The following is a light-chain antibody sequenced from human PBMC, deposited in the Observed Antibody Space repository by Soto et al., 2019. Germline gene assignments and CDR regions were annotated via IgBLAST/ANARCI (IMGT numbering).Light chain of an antibody. CDR3: MHALQRLT. Sequence: TQSPVSLSVTLGQPASIVCMSSQCLLNRNGNTYLDWYQQKPGQSPRRLIYHVSIRDSGVPDRFSGSGSGTGTAFTLRIIRAEAVDVGVYYWMHALQRLTFGQGTRLEIK. CDR1: QCLLNRNGNTY. CDR2: HVS. J-gene: IGKJ5*01. V-gene: IGKV2-30*01.